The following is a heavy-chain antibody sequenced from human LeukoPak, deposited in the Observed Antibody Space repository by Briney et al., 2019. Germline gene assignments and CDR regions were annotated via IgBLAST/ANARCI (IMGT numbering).Heavy chain of an antibody. CDR1: GFTVTDAW. D-gene: IGHD3-3*01. CDR2: LKSKTNGGTT. J-gene: IGHJ4*02. CDR3: VTERAGAFGN. Sequence: GGSLRLSCAASGFTVTDAWMNWVRQDPGKGLEWVGLLKSKTNGGTTHYTSPVKDRFTISRDDSKNIVYLQMNSLKIEDTAMYYCVTERAGAFGNWGQGTLVTVSS. V-gene: IGHV3-15*01.